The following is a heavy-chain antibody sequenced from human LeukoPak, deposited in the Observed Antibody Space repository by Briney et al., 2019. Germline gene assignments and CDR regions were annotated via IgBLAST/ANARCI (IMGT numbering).Heavy chain of an antibody. CDR2: INPNSGGT. CDR3: ARAKSQRQWLVRRYYFDY. CDR1: GYTFTGYY. D-gene: IGHD6-19*01. V-gene: IGHV1-2*02. Sequence: GASVKVSCKASGYTFTGYYMHWVRQAPGQGLEWMGWINPNSGGTNYAQKFQGRVTMTRDTSISTAYMELSRLRSDDTAVYYCARAKSQRQWLVRRYYFDYWGQGTLVTVSS. J-gene: IGHJ4*02.